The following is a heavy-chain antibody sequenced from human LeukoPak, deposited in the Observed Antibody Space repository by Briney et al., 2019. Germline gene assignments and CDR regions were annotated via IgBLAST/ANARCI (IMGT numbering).Heavy chain of an antibody. CDR3: ASPRTGYYIDY. Sequence: PSETLSLTCALSGYSTSSGYYGGGIRQPPGKGREWIGSIYLSGRTYYNPSLKSRVTISVDTSKNQFSLKLSSVTAADTAVYYCASPRTGYYIDYWGQGTLVTVSS. J-gene: IGHJ4*02. V-gene: IGHV4-38-2*01. CDR1: GYSTSSGYY. CDR2: IYLSGRT. D-gene: IGHD3/OR15-3a*01.